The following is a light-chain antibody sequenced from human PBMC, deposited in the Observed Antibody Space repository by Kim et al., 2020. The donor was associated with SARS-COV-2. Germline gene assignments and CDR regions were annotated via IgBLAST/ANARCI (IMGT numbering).Light chain of an antibody. V-gene: IGLV3-1*01. CDR2: QDS. J-gene: IGLJ2*01. Sequence: SYELTQPLSVSVSPGQTASITCSGDKLGDKYACWYQQKPGQSPVLVIYQDSKRPSGIPERFSGSNSGNTATLTISGTQAMDEAVYYCQAWDSSTVVFGGGTKLTVL. CDR3: QAWDSSTVV. CDR1: KLGDKY.